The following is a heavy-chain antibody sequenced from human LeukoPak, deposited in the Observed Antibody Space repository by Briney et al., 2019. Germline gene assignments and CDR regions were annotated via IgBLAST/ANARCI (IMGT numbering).Heavy chain of an antibody. J-gene: IGHJ6*03. D-gene: IGHD3-22*01. CDR3: IMYYYDTMSPWVYYYMDV. V-gene: IGHV3-73*01. CDR2: IRSKANSYAT. Sequence: RAGGSLRLFCAASGFTFSGSAMHWVRQASGKGLEWVGRIRSKANSYATAYVASVIGRFTISRDDSKNTAYLQINSLKTEDTAVYYCIMYYYDTMSPWVYYYMDVWGKGTTVTVSS. CDR1: GFTFSGSA.